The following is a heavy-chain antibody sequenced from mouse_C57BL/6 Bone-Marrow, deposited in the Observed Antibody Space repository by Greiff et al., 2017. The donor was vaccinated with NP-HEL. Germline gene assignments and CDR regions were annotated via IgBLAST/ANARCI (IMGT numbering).Heavy chain of an antibody. V-gene: IGHV1-19*01. Sequence: EVQLQQSGPVLVKPGASVKMSCKASGYTFTDYYMNWVKQSHGKSLEWIGVINPYNGGTSYNQKFKGKATLTVDKSSSTAYMELNSLTSEDSAVYYCARRIRDYGRTHWYFDVWGTGTTVTVSS. CDR1: GYTFTDYY. J-gene: IGHJ1*03. D-gene: IGHD1-1*01. CDR2: INPYNGGT. CDR3: ARRIRDYGRTHWYFDV.